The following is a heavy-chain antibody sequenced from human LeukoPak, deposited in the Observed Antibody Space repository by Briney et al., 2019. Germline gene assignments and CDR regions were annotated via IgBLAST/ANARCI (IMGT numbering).Heavy chain of an antibody. Sequence: PGGPLRLSCAASGFTFSSYEMNWVRQAPGKGLEWVSYISSSGSTIYYADSVKGRFTISRDNAKNSLYLQMNSLRAEDTAVYYCAREGPTAKYTYYYYYGMDVWGQGTTVTVSS. D-gene: IGHD1-26*01. CDR3: AREGPTAKYTYYYYYGMDV. J-gene: IGHJ6*02. CDR1: GFTFSSYE. V-gene: IGHV3-48*03. CDR2: ISSSGSTI.